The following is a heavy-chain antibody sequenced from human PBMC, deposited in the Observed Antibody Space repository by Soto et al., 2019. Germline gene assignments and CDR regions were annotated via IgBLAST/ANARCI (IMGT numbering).Heavy chain of an antibody. CDR3: ARGATAYYDFSANPRGDWLDL. CDR1: GYTFTSHD. Sequence: QPQLEQSGAELKKPGASVRVSCKASGYTFTSHDIIWVRQAAGQVLEWMGWMNLIREKSKTTYLPNFQGTVVMTRDTFLGTAYLELSGLRSDDTAVYYCARGATAYYDFSANPRGDWLDLWGQGTLVTVSS. V-gene: IGHV1-8*01. D-gene: IGHD3-16*01. J-gene: IGHJ5*02. CDR2: MNLIREKSKT.